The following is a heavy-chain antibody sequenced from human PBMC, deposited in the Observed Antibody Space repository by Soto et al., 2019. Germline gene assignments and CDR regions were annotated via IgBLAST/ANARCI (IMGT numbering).Heavy chain of an antibody. CDR1: GGSISGYY. D-gene: IGHD6-13*01. CDR2: IYYIGST. J-gene: IGHJ4*02. CDR3: ARSSGYSSSRFDY. V-gene: IGHV4-59*01. Sequence: SETLSLTCTVSGGSISGYYWSWIRQPPGKGLEWIGYIYYIGSTNYNPSLKSRVTISVDTSKNQFSLKLSSVTAADTAVYYCARSSGYSSSRFDYWGQGILVTVSS.